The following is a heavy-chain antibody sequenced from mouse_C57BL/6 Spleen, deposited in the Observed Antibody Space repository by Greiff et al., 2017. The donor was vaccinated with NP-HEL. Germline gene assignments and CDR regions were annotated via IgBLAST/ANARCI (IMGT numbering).Heavy chain of an antibody. V-gene: IGHV5-6*02. Sequence: DVMLVESGGDLVKPGGSLKLSCAASGFTFSSYGMSWVRQTPDKRLEWVATISSGGSYTYYPDSVKGRFTISRDNAKNTLYLQMSSLKSEDTAMYYCARRGTTVVAPFDYWGQGTTLTVSS. CDR3: ARRGTTVVAPFDY. D-gene: IGHD1-1*01. CDR2: ISSGGSYT. J-gene: IGHJ2*01. CDR1: GFTFSSYG.